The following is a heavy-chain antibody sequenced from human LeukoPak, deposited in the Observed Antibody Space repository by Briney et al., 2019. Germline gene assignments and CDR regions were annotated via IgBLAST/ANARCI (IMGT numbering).Heavy chain of an antibody. CDR2: IYSGGST. Sequence: GGSLRLSCAASGLTVTINHMTWVRQAPGKGLEWVSLIYSGGSTYYADSVKGRFTISRDNSKNTLYLQMSSLRAEDTAVYYCVKESGFMVAPNSAFDIWGQGTMVTVSS. V-gene: IGHV3-66*01. J-gene: IGHJ3*02. CDR3: VKESGFMVAPNSAFDI. D-gene: IGHD4/OR15-4a*01. CDR1: GLTVTINH.